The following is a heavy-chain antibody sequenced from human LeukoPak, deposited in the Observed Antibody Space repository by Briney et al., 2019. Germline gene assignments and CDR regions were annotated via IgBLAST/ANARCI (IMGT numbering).Heavy chain of an antibody. CDR3: ARGVGYCSSTSCYWWFDP. D-gene: IGHD2-2*01. Sequence: GGSLRLSCAASGFTFSSYWMHWVRQAPGKGLVWVSRINSDGSSTSYADSVKGRFTISRDNAKNTLYLQMNSLRAEDAAVYYCARGVGYCSSTSCYWWFDPWGQGTLVTVSS. J-gene: IGHJ5*02. V-gene: IGHV3-74*01. CDR2: INSDGSST. CDR1: GFTFSSYW.